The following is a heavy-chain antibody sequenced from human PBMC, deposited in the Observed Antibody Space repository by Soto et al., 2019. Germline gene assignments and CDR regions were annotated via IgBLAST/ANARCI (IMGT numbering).Heavy chain of an antibody. CDR3: AKDLDPPFWSGYYYYYYYMDV. Sequence: GGSLRLSCAASGFTFSSYGMHWVRQAPGKELEWVAVISYDGSNKYYADSVKGRFTISRDNSKNTLYLQMNSLRAEDTAVYYCAKDLDPPFWSGYYYYYYYMDVWGKGTTVTVSS. J-gene: IGHJ6*03. CDR1: GFTFSSYG. CDR2: ISYDGSNK. V-gene: IGHV3-30*18. D-gene: IGHD3-3*01.